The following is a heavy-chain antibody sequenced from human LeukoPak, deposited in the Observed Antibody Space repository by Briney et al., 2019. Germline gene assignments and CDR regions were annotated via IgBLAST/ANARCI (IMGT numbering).Heavy chain of an antibody. V-gene: IGHV4-34*01. CDR2: INHSGYT. Sequence: PSETLSLTCAVSGVPFSNYYWSWVRQSPTKGLEWIGEINHSGYTNYNPSLKSRVTISIDTSKNQFSLMLTSETAADTAVYYCTRAVAGHPDWGQGTLVTVSS. CDR1: GVPFSNYY. J-gene: IGHJ4*02. D-gene: IGHD6-19*01. CDR3: TRAVAGHPD.